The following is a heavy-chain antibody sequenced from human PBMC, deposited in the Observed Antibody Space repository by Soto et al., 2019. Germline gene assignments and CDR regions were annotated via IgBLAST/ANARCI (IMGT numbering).Heavy chain of an antibody. CDR2: IYYSGST. V-gene: IGHV4-39*01. J-gene: IGHJ4*02. CDR3: ARTPPYSSSFGFIYFDY. D-gene: IGHD6-6*01. CDR1: GGSISSSSYY. Sequence: QLQLQESGPGLVKPSETLSLTCTVSGGSISSSSYYWGWIRQPPGKGLEWIGSIYYSGSTYYNPSLKSRVTISVDTSKNQFSLKLSSVTAADTAVYYCARTPPYSSSFGFIYFDYWGQGTLVTVSS.